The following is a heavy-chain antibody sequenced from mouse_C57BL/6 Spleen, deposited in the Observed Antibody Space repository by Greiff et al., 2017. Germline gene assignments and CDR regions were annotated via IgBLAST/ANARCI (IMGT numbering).Heavy chain of an antibody. D-gene: IGHD1-1*01. J-gene: IGHJ3*01. CDR2: IWSGGST. V-gene: IGHV2-2*01. CDR1: GFSLTSYG. Sequence: VQLQQSGPGLVQPSQSLSITCTVSGFSLTSYGVHWVRQSPGKGLEWLGVIWSGGSTDYNAAFISRLSISKDNSKSQVFFKMNSLQADDTAIYYCGIYGSSYEFAYWGQGSLVTVTA. CDR3: GIYGSSYEFAY.